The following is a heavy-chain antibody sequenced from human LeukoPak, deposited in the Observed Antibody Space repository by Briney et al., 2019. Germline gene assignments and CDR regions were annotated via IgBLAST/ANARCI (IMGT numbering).Heavy chain of an antibody. V-gene: IGHV4-59*01. Sequence: AETLSLTCTVAGGSISSYDWSWIRQPPGKGLEWIGYIYYSGSTNYNPSLKSRATISLDTSKNQFSPKPSPATAAETAVYYCARSSGWSKGAFDIWGQGTMVTVSS. J-gene: IGHJ3*02. D-gene: IGHD6-19*01. CDR3: ARSSGWSKGAFDI. CDR2: IYYSGST. CDR1: GGSISSYD.